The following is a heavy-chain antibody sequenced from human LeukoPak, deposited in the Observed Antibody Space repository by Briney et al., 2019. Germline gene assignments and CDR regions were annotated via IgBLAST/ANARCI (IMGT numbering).Heavy chain of an antibody. J-gene: IGHJ4*02. CDR3: ARGGYGSGPFDY. CDR1: GGSISSHY. V-gene: IGHV4-59*11. Sequence: SETLSLTCTVSGGSISSHYWSWIRQPPGKGLEWIGNIYLSGSPNYNSSLKSRVTISVDTSKNQFSLKLSSVTPADTAVYSCARGGYGSGPFDYWGQGMLVTVSS. CDR2: IYLSGSP. D-gene: IGHD3-10*01.